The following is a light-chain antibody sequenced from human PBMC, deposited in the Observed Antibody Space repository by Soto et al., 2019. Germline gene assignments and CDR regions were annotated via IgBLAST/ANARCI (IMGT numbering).Light chain of an antibody. V-gene: IGLV2-8*01. J-gene: IGLJ2*01. CDR2: EVS. CDR3: SSFAGNNNFV. Sequence: QSALTQPPSASGSPGQSVTISCTGTSSDVGGYNYVSWYQQHPGKAPKLMISEVSKRPSGVPDRFSGSKSGNTASLTVSGLQAEDDAYYSCSSFAGNNNFVFGGGTKLTVL. CDR1: SSDVGGYNY.